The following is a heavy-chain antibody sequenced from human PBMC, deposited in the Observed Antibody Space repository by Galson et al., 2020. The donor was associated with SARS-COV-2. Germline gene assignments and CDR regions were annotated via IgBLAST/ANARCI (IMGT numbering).Heavy chain of an antibody. CDR2: IYHGGNT. J-gene: IGHJ5*02. CDR3: ARHHPTETHWFDP. D-gene: IGHD4-4*01. CDR1: GDSISSGGYH. V-gene: IGHV4-39*07. Sequence: SETLSLTCTVSGDSISSGGYHWGWVRQPPGKGLDWIGSIYHGGNTYYNPSLKSRVTISVDTSMNQFSLKVTSVTAADSAVYYCARHHPTETHWFDPWGQGTLVIVSP.